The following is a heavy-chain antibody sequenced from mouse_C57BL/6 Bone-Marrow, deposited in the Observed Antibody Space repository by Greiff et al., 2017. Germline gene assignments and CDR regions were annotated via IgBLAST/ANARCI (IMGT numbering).Heavy chain of an antibody. CDR3: ARSDYDGYYFDY. CDR1: GYTFTDYY. Sequence: EVKLQQSGPELVKPGASVKISCKASGYTFTDYYMNWVKQSHGKSLEWIGDINPNNGGTSYNQKFKGKATLTVDKSSSTAYMELRSLTSEDSAVYYCARSDYDGYYFDYWGQGTTLTVSS. CDR2: INPNNGGT. J-gene: IGHJ2*01. D-gene: IGHD2-4*01. V-gene: IGHV1-26*01.